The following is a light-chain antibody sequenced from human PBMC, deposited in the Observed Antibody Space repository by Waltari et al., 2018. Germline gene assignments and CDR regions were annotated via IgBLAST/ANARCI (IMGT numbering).Light chain of an antibody. CDR2: EVT. J-gene: IGLJ3*02. V-gene: IGLV2-14*01. Sequence: QSALTQPASVSGSPGQSVTISCSGTSSDISANRYVSWYQRHPGKAPKLLIFEVTNRPSDVSYRFSASKSGNTASLIISDLQSEDEADYFCSSWTATYTLLFGGGTKLTVL. CDR3: SSWTATYTLL. CDR1: SSDISANRY.